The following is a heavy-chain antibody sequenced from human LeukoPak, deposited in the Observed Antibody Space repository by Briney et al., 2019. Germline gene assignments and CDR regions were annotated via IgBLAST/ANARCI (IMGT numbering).Heavy chain of an antibody. D-gene: IGHD6-13*01. J-gene: IGHJ4*02. CDR3: ARAIRYSNTWEYFDY. Sequence: GASVNVSCKASGGTFSRYGITWVRQAPGQGLEWVGMITPVLSTANYAQKFQDRVTITADESTSTAYMELSSLRSEDTAIYYCARAIRYSNTWEYFDYWGQGTLVTVSS. CDR2: ITPVLSTA. V-gene: IGHV1-69*11. CDR1: GGTFSRYG.